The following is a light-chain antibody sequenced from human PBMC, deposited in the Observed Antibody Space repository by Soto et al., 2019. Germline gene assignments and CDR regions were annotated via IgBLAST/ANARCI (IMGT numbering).Light chain of an antibody. CDR1: QSVSSSY. V-gene: IGKV3-20*01. CDR2: GAS. CDR3: QQYGNSPYT. J-gene: IGKJ2*01. Sequence: EIVLTQSPGTLSLSPGERATLSCRASQSVSSSYLAWYQQKPGQAPRLLIYGASSRATGIPDRFSGSGSVTDFPLTISRLEPEDFAVYYCQQYGNSPYTFGQGTKLEIK.